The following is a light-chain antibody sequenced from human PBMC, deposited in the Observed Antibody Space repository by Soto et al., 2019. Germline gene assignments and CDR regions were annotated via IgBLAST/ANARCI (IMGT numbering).Light chain of an antibody. J-gene: IGKJ2*01. CDR2: GAS. Sequence: ETVLTQSPGTLSLSPGERATLSCRASQSVSSNYLVWYQQKPGQAPRLVIYGASSRATGIPDRFSGSGSGTDFTLTISRLEPEDFAVYYCQQYAHSPTFGQGTQLEIK. CDR1: QSVSSNY. CDR3: QQYAHSPT. V-gene: IGKV3-20*01.